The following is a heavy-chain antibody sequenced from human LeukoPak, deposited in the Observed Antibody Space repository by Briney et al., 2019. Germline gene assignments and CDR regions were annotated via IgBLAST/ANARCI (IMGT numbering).Heavy chain of an antibody. Sequence: ASVKVSCKASGYTFTSYGISWVRQAPGQGLEWMGWISAYNGNTNYAQKLQGRVTMTTDTSTSTAYMELSRLRSDDTAVYYCARVKSCSSTSCYLYYFDYWGQGTLVTVSS. D-gene: IGHD2-2*01. V-gene: IGHV1-18*01. CDR2: ISAYNGNT. CDR1: GYTFTSYG. CDR3: ARVKSCSSTSCYLYYFDY. J-gene: IGHJ4*02.